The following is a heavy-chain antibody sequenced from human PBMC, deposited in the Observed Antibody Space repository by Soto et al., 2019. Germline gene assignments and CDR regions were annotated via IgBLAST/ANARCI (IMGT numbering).Heavy chain of an antibody. CDR2: TIPILGIA. V-gene: IGHV1-69*04. CDR1: GYTFTSYA. D-gene: IGHD1-26*01. J-gene: IGHJ4*02. Sequence: GASVKVSCKASGYTFTSYAISWVRQAPGQGLEWMGRTIPILGIANYAQKFQGRVTITADKSTSTAYMELSSLRSEDTAVYYCARECGIVGATRYYFDYWGQGTLVTVSS. CDR3: ARECGIVGATRYYFDY.